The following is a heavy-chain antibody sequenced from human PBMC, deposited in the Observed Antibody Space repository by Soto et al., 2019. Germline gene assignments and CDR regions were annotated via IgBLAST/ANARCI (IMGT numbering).Heavy chain of an antibody. V-gene: IGHV3-23*01. CDR3: AKDRDDYFDY. J-gene: IGHJ4*02. Sequence: EVQLLESGGGLVQPGGSLRLSCVASGFTFSSYAMAWVRQAPGKGLEWVSRISGIGGDTYYADSVKGRFTISRDNSKNTLFLQMNSLRAEDTAVYFCAKDRDDYFDYWGQGTLVTVSS. CDR1: GFTFSSYA. D-gene: IGHD3-10*01. CDR2: ISGIGGDT.